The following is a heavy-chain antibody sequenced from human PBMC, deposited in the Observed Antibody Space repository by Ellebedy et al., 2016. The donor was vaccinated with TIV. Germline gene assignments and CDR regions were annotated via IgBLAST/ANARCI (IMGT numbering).Heavy chain of an antibody. J-gene: IGHJ6*02. Sequence: MPGGSLRLSCTVSGGSISSYYWSWIRQPPGKGLEWIGYIYYSGSTNYNPSHKRRVTISVDTSKNQFSLKLSSVTAADTAVYYCARGEVTLYYYGMDVWGQGTTVTVSS. CDR2: IYYSGST. CDR1: GGSISSYY. CDR3: ARGEVTLYYYGMDV. V-gene: IGHV4-59*01.